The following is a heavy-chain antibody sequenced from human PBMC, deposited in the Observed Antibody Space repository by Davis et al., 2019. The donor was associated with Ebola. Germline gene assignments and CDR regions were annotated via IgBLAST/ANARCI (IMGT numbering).Heavy chain of an antibody. D-gene: IGHD3-3*01. Sequence: GESLKISCAASGFTFSDYYMSWIRQAPGKGLEWVSYISSSGSSIYYADSVKGRITISRDNAKNSLHLQMNSLRAEDTAVYYCARVFYDFWSGYYYGMDVWGQGTTVTVSS. J-gene: IGHJ6*02. V-gene: IGHV3-11*01. CDR2: ISSSGSSI. CDR1: GFTFSDYY. CDR3: ARVFYDFWSGYYYGMDV.